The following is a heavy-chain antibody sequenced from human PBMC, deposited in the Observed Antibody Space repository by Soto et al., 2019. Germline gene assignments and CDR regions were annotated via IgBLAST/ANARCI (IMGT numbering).Heavy chain of an antibody. Sequence: GGSLRLSCAASGFTFSSYGMHWVRQAPGKGLEWVEVISYDGSNKYYADSVKGRFTISRDNSMNTLYLQMNSLRAEDTSVYYCAKDPYEIGYYYGMDVWGQGTTVTVSS. CDR3: AKDPYEIGYYYGMDV. CDR1: GFTFSSYG. D-gene: IGHD3-22*01. CDR2: ISYDGSNK. J-gene: IGHJ6*02. V-gene: IGHV3-30*18.